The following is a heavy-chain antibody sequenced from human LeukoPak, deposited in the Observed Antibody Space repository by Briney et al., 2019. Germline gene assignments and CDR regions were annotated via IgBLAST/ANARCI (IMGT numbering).Heavy chain of an antibody. Sequence: GASVKVSCKASAYTFTSYYLHWVRQAPGQGLEWMGWLNPNSGGTHYAQKFQDRVTMTRDTSINTAYMELSRLRSDDTAVYYCARGPGDYWGQGTLVTVSS. CDR1: AYTFTSYY. J-gene: IGHJ4*02. V-gene: IGHV1-2*02. CDR2: LNPNSGGT. D-gene: IGHD1-14*01. CDR3: ARGPGDY.